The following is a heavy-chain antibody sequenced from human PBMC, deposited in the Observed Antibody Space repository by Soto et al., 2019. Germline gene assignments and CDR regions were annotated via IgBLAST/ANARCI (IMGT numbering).Heavy chain of an antibody. D-gene: IGHD3-10*01. Sequence: EVQLVESGGGLVQPGGSLRLSCAASGFTFSSYWMHWVRQAPGKGLVWVSRINSDGSSTSYADSVKGRFTISRYNAKNTLYLQMNSLRAEDTAVYYCASVGAYYGSGSYYAHFDYWGQGTLVTVSS. V-gene: IGHV3-74*01. CDR3: ASVGAYYGSGSYYAHFDY. CDR2: INSDGSST. J-gene: IGHJ4*02. CDR1: GFTFSSYW.